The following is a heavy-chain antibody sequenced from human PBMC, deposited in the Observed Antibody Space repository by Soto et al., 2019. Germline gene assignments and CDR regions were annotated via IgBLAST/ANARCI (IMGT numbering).Heavy chain of an antibody. CDR1: GGTFSSYA. J-gene: IGHJ4*02. CDR2: IIPIFGTA. D-gene: IGHD3-22*01. Sequence: ASVKVSCKASGGTFSSYAISWVRQAPGQGLEWMGGIIPIFGTANYAQKFQGRVTITADESTSTAYMELSSLRSEDTAVYYCARKGSELGGTYYYDSSGYYYIWGQGTLVTVSS. CDR3: ARKGSELGGTYYYDSSGYYYI. V-gene: IGHV1-69*13.